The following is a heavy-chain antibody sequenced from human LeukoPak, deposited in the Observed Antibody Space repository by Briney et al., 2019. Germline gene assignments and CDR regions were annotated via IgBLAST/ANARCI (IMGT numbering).Heavy chain of an antibody. J-gene: IGHJ5*02. D-gene: IGHD6-19*01. CDR3: ARDSVLRIAVAEGYWLDP. CDR1: GYTFTSYD. Sequence: ASVKVSCKASGYTFTSYDINWVRQATGQGLEWMGWMNPNSGNTGYAQKFQGRVTITRNTSISTAYMELSSLRSEDTAVYYCARDSVLRIAVAEGYWLDPWGQGTLVTVSS. V-gene: IGHV1-8*03. CDR2: MNPNSGNT.